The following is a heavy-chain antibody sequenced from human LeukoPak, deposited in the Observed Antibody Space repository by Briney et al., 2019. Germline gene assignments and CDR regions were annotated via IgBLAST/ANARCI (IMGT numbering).Heavy chain of an antibody. D-gene: IGHD2-15*01. CDR3: AKTGDCSGGSCPRGNWFDP. CDR2: IHYSGST. CDR1: GGSITSADYY. J-gene: IGHJ5*02. Sequence: PSQTLSLICTVSGGSITSADYYWSWIRQPPGKGLEWIGYIHYSGSTYYNPSLKSRVTISVDTSKNQFSLKLSSVTAADTAVYYCAKTGDCSGGSCPRGNWFDPWGQGTLVTVSS. V-gene: IGHV4-30-4*01.